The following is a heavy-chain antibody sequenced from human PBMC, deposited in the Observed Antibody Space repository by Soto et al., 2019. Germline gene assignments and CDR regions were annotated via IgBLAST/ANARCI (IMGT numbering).Heavy chain of an antibody. V-gene: IGHV4-39*01. Sequence: SETLSLTCTVSGGSINSSNYYWGWVRQPPGRGLEWIGSIYYSGSTYDNPSLQTRVTISIDTSKNQFSLNLRSVTAADTGVYYCSRQPITIFVEFYFYYMDVWGKGTTVTVSS. J-gene: IGHJ6*03. CDR3: SRQPITIFVEFYFYYMDV. CDR2: IYYSGST. CDR1: GGSINSSNYY. D-gene: IGHD3-3*01.